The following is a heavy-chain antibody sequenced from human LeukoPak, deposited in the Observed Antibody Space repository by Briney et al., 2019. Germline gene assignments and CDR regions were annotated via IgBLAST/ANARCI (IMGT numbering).Heavy chain of an antibody. CDR3: ARVVEYSSSPGSWFDP. Sequence: SETLSLTCAVYGGSFSGYYWSWIRQPPGKGLEWIGEINHSGSTNYNPSLKSRVTISVDTSKNQFSLKLSSVTAADTAVYYCARVVEYSSSPGSWFDPWGQGTLVTVSS. J-gene: IGHJ5*02. V-gene: IGHV4-34*01. D-gene: IGHD6-6*01. CDR2: INHSGST. CDR1: GGSFSGYY.